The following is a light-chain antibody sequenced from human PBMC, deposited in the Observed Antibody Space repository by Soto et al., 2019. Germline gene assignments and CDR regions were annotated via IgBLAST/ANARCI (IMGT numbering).Light chain of an antibody. V-gene: IGKV1-16*01. Sequence: DIQMTQSPSSLSASVGDSVTITCRASQGINKFLAWFQQKPGTAPKSLISTASRLQSGVPSRFSGSGYGTHFTLTINNLQPEDFATYDCQQYESFPLTFGGGTRVEIK. CDR2: TAS. CDR3: QQYESFPLT. CDR1: QGINKF. J-gene: IGKJ4*01.